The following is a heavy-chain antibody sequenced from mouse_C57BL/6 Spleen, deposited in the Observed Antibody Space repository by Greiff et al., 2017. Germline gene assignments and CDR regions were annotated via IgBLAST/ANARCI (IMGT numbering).Heavy chain of an antibody. CDR3: TRGAQASYYAMDY. V-gene: IGHV1-15*01. D-gene: IGHD3-2*02. CDR2: IDPETGGT. CDR1: GYTFTDYE. J-gene: IGHJ4*01. Sequence: QVQLKQSGAELVRPGASVTLSCKASGYTFTDYEMHWVKQTPVHGLEWIGAIDPETGGTAYNQKFKGKAILTADKSYSTAYMELRSLTSEDSAVYYCTRGAQASYYAMDYWGQGTSVTVSS.